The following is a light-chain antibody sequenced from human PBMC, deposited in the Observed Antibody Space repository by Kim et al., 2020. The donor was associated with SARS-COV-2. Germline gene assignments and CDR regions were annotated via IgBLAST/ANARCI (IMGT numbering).Light chain of an antibody. CDR1: QSIGRW. CDR3: QHYNNYPDH. V-gene: IGKV1-5*01. J-gene: IGKJ2*01. Sequence: SASVGDKVTITCRASQSIGRWLVWYHQEPGKAPTLLIYESSNVESGVPSRFSGRGSETDFTLTISGLQPDDFGTYYCQHYNNYPDHFGQGTKLEI. CDR2: ESS.